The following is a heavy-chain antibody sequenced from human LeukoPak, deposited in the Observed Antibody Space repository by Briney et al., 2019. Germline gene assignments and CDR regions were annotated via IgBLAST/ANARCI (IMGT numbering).Heavy chain of an antibody. CDR1: SGSISGHY. CDR3: ARDQYFDFWSSTATPYYFDY. J-gene: IGHJ4*02. Sequence: PSETLSLTCTVTSGSISGHYWSWIRQPAGKEMQWFGRIYTSGATNYNPSLKSRVTMSIDTSKKEFTLKLTSVTAADTAVYYCARDQYFDFWSSTATPYYFDYWGQGTLVTVSS. CDR2: IYTSGAT. V-gene: IGHV4-4*07. D-gene: IGHD3-3*01.